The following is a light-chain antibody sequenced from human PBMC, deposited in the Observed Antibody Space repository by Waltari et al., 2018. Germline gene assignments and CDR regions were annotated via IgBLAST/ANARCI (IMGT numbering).Light chain of an antibody. CDR3: QQSYIMPLT. V-gene: IGKV1-39*01. Sequence: DIQMTQSPSSLSASVGDRVTITCRASKSISGYLNWYQQKPGKAPSILIFAASSLQSGAPPRFSGSGSGTDFTLTISNLQPEDYATYYCQQSYIMPLTFGGGTKVEIK. CDR2: AAS. J-gene: IGKJ4*01. CDR1: KSISGY.